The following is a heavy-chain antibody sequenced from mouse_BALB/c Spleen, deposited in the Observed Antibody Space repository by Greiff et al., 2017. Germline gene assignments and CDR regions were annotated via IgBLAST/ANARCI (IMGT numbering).Heavy chain of an antibody. Sequence: EVKLQESGAELVKPGASVKLSCTASGFNIKDTYMHWVKQRPEQGLEWIGRIDPANGNTKYDPKFQGKATITADTSSNTAYLQLSSLTSEDTAVYYCVRGGYTVVTFDYWGQGTTLTVSS. CDR1: GFNIKDTY. CDR2: IDPANGNT. CDR3: VRGGYTVVTFDY. V-gene: IGHV14-3*02. J-gene: IGHJ2*01. D-gene: IGHD1-1*01.